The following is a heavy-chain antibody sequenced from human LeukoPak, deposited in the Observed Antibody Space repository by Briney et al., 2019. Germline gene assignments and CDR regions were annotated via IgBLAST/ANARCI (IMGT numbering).Heavy chain of an antibody. D-gene: IGHD2-2*01. CDR2: IYYSGST. Sequence: SETLSLTCTVSGGSISSGTYYWGWIRQPPGKGLGWIGSIYYSGSTYYNPSLKSRVTMSVDTSKNQFSLKLSSVTAADTAVYYCARDVVAALGSFDYWGQGTLVTVSS. CDR1: GGSISSGTYY. J-gene: IGHJ4*02. CDR3: ARDVVAALGSFDY. V-gene: IGHV4-39*07.